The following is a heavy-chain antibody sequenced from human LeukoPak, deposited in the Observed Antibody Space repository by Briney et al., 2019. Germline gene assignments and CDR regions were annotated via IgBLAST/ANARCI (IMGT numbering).Heavy chain of an antibody. CDR3: AKLGVAVPPYAFDI. D-gene: IGHD2-2*01. V-gene: IGHV3-23*01. CDR1: GFTFSSYA. J-gene: IGHJ3*02. CDR2: ISNTGGST. Sequence: PGGSLRLSCAASGFTFSSYAMSWVRQAPGKGLEWVSAISNTGGSTYYADSVKGRFTISRDSSKNTLYLQMNSLRAEDTAVYYCAKLGVAVPPYAFDIWGQGTMVTVSS.